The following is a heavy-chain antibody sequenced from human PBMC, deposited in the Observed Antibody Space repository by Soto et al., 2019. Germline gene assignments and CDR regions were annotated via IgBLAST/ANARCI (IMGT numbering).Heavy chain of an antibody. D-gene: IGHD3-3*01. Sequence: QVQLVQSGAEVKKPGSSVKVSCMASGGTFSSYAISWVRQAPGQGLGWMGGIIPIFGTANYAQKFQGRVTITADESTSTAYMELSSLRSEDTAVYYCARAPPDYDFWSGYRQWDYYYGMDVWGQGTTVTVAS. J-gene: IGHJ6*02. CDR2: IIPIFGTA. V-gene: IGHV1-69*01. CDR1: GGTFSSYA. CDR3: ARAPPDYDFWSGYRQWDYYYGMDV.